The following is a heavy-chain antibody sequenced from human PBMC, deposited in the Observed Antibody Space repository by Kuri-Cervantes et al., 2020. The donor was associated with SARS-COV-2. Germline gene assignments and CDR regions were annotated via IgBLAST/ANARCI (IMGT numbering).Heavy chain of an antibody. D-gene: IGHD1-26*01. J-gene: IGHJ3*02. Sequence: ESLKISCAVYGGSFSGYYWGWIRQPPGKGLEWIGSIYYSGSTYYNPSLKSRVTISVDTSKNQFSLKLSSVTAADTAVYYCTRPAGYSGSYWGYAFDIWGQGTMVTVSS. CDR1: GGSFSGYY. CDR3: TRPAGYSGSYWGYAFDI. V-gene: IGHV4-39*01. CDR2: IYYSGST.